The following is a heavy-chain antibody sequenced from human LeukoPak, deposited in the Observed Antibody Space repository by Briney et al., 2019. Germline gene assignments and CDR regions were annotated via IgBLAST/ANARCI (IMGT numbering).Heavy chain of an antibody. D-gene: IGHD2-2*01. CDR3: AREEFVVVPAATPYYYYGMDV. CDR2: IKQDGSEK. V-gene: IGHV3-7*01. CDR1: GFTFSSYW. Sequence: GGSLRLSCAASGFTFSSYWMSWVRQAPGKGLEWAANIKQDGSEKYYVDSVKGRFTISSDNAKNSLYLQMNSLRAEDTAVYYCAREEFVVVPAATPYYYYGMDVWGQGTTVTVSS. J-gene: IGHJ6*02.